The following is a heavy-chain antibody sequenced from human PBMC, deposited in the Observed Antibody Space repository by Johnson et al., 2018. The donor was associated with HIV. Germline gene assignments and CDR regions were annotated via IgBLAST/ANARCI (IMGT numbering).Heavy chain of an antibody. CDR2: ISGSGGST. CDR3: AKGVGGWGSGPGCAFDI. Sequence: VQLVESGGGLVQPGGSLRLSCAASGFTFSSYAMSWVRQAPGKGLEWVSAISGSGGSTYYADSVKGRFTISRDNSKNTLYLQMNSLRAEDTALYYCAKGVGGWGSGPGCAFDIWGQGTMVTVSS. J-gene: IGHJ3*02. CDR1: GFTFSSYA. D-gene: IGHD2-15*01. V-gene: IGHV3-23*04.